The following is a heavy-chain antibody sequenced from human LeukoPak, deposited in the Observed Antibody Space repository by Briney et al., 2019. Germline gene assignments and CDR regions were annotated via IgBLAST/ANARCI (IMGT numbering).Heavy chain of an antibody. CDR3: ARGLTIFGAVNDAFDI. D-gene: IGHD3-3*01. Sequence: GGSLRLSCAASGFTYSSYWMRWVRQAPGKGLVWVGHINSDGSSTTYADSVKGRFTISRDNAKNTLYLQMDSLRAEDTAVYYCARGLTIFGAVNDAFDIWGQGTMVTVSS. CDR1: GFTYSSYW. J-gene: IGHJ3*02. CDR2: INSDGSST. V-gene: IGHV3-74*01.